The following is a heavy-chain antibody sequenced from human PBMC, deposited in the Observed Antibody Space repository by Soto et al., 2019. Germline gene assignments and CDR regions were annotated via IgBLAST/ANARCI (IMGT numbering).Heavy chain of an antibody. CDR1: GYALTEFS. V-gene: IGHV1-24*01. J-gene: IGHJ6*02. Sequence: QVQVIRSGAAVRKPGASVKVSCKVSGYALTEFSLHWVRHAPGKGLVWMGGFDPDDGEPTYAQHFQGTVTMTEDTSTDTAYMELSSLRSSDTAVYYCATVSGNSYDHGMHVWGQGTTVTVSS. CDR2: FDPDDGEP. CDR3: ATVSGNSYDHGMHV.